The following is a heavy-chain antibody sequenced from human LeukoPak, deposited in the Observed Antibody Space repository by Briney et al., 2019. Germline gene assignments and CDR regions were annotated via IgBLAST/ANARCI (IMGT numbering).Heavy chain of an antibody. CDR3: VRTETGSIPR. CDR2: ISCGSTNI. J-gene: IGHJ4*02. Sequence: GGSLRLSCVASGFTFSDFYMSWMRQAPGKGLEWVSYISCGSTNIFYADSVKGRFTVSRDNAKNSLFLQMNSLRVEDTAVYYCVRTETGSIPRWGQGTLVTVSS. V-gene: IGHV3-11*04. D-gene: IGHD1-1*01. CDR1: GFTFSDFY.